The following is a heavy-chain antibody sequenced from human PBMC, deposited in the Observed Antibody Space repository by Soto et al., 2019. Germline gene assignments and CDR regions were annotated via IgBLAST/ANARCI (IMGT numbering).Heavy chain of an antibody. D-gene: IGHD2-2*01. Sequence: SETLSLTCTVSGGSISSYYWSWIQQPPGKGLEWIGYIYYSGSTNYNPSLKSRVTISVDTSKNQFSLKLSSVTAADTAVYYCARRYCSSTSCYWSHWFDPWGQGTLVTVSS. J-gene: IGHJ5*02. V-gene: IGHV4-59*01. CDR1: GGSISSYY. CDR3: ARRYCSSTSCYWSHWFDP. CDR2: IYYSGST.